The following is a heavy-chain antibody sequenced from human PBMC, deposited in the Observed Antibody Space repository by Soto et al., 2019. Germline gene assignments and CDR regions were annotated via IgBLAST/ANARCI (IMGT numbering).Heavy chain of an antibody. CDR3: AKDINYYGSGSYSY. V-gene: IGHV3-30*18. CDR2: ISYDGSNK. CDR1: GFTFSSYG. Sequence: GGSLRLSCAASGFTFSSYGMHWVRQAPGKGLEWVAVISYDGSNKYYADSVKGRFTISRDNSKNTLYLQMNSLRAEDTAVYYCAKDINYYGSGSYSYWGQGTLVTVSS. J-gene: IGHJ4*02. D-gene: IGHD3-10*01.